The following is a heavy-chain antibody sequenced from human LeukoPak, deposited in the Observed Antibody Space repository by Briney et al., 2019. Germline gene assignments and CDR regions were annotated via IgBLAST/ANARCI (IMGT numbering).Heavy chain of an antibody. CDR2: IRSKANSYAT. J-gene: IGHJ1*01. D-gene: IGHD2-2*01. Sequence: GGSLRLSCAASGFTFSGSAMHWVRQASGKGLEWVGRIRSKANSYATAYAASVKGRFTISRDDSKNTLYLQMNSLRAEDTAVYYCAKDTMPLSDSAYFQHWGQGTLVTVSS. CDR3: AKDTMPLSDSAYFQH. V-gene: IGHV3-73*01. CDR1: GFTFSGSA.